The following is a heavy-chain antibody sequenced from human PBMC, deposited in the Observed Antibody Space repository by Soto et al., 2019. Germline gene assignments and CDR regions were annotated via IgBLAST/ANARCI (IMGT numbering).Heavy chain of an antibody. CDR1: GFTVSFYA. J-gene: IGHJ4*02. V-gene: IGHV3-23*01. CDR3: AKVGLLTQRFSSTWNPFDS. D-gene: IGHD2-2*01. CDR2: IVGSDGGT. Sequence: EVQLLESGGGLVQPGGSLRLSCAASGFTVSFYAMSWVRQAPGKGLEWVSSIVGSDGGTYYTDSVKGRFTISRDNSENTLYLQMNSLGVEDTAMYYCAKVGLLTQRFSSTWNPFDSWGQGTLFTVSS.